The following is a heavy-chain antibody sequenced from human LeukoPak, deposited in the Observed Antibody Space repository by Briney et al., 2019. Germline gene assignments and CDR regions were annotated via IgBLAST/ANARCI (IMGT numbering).Heavy chain of an antibody. Sequence: SVKVSCKASGGTFSSYAIGWARQAPGQGLEWMGGIIPIFGTANYAQKFQGRVTITTDESTSTAYMELSSLRSEDTAVYYCARAGGATTEGYYLDYWGQGTLVTVSS. CDR2: IIPIFGTA. CDR3: ARAGGATTEGYYLDY. J-gene: IGHJ4*02. CDR1: GGTFSSYA. D-gene: IGHD5-24*01. V-gene: IGHV1-69*05.